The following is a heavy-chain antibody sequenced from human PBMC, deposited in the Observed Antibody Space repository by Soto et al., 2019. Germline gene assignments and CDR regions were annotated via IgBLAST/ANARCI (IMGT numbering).Heavy chain of an antibody. CDR2: IWYDGTNK. Sequence: GGSLRLSCAASGFTFSNYGMHWVRQAPGKGLESVAVIWYDGTNKYYADSVKGRFTISRDNSKNTMHLQVNSLRAEDTAVYYCARDYSRYYGMDVWGQGTTVTVSS. D-gene: IGHD2-15*01. V-gene: IGHV3-33*01. J-gene: IGHJ6*02. CDR3: ARDYSRYYGMDV. CDR1: GFTFSNYG.